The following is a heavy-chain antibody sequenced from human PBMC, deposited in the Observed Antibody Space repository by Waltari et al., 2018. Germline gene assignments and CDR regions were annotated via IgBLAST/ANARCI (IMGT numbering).Heavy chain of an antibody. CDR3: AKLITIFGVVSTYYYFYGMDV. D-gene: IGHD3-3*01. J-gene: IGHJ6*02. V-gene: IGHV3-23*01. CDR2: ISDSGGST. CDR1: GFTFSSYA. Sequence: EVQLLESGGGLVQPGGSLRLSCAASGFTFSSYAMNWVRQGPGKGLEWVSAISDSGGSTNYEDSVKGRFTISRDNSKNTLYLQMNSLRAEDTAVYYCAKLITIFGVVSTYYYFYGMDVWGQGTTVTVSS.